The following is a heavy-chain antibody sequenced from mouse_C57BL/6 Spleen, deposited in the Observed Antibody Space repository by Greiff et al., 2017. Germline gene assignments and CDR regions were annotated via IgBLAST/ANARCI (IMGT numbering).Heavy chain of an antibody. J-gene: IGHJ1*03. CDR2: IWRGGST. D-gene: IGHD2-1*01. CDR3: AKKGDGNYEDWYFDV. Sequence: VQLKESGPGLVQPSQSLSITCTVSGFSLTSYGVHWVRQSPGKGLEWLGVIWRGGSTDYNAAFMSRLSITKDNSKSQVFFKMNSLQADDTAIYYCAKKGDGNYEDWYFDVWGTGTTVTVSS. V-gene: IGHV2-5*01. CDR1: GFSLTSYG.